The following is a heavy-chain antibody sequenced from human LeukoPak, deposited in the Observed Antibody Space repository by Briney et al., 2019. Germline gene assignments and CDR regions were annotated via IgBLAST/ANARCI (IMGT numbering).Heavy chain of an antibody. J-gene: IGHJ4*02. D-gene: IGHD2-15*01. V-gene: IGHV1-69*01. CDR3: AREAGCSGGSCHLAYDY. Sequence: SVKVSCKASGGTFSSYAISWVRQAPGQGLEWMGGIIPIFGTANYAQKFQGRVTITADESTSTAYMELSSLRSEDMAVYYCAREAGCSGGSCHLAYDYWGQGTLVTVSS. CDR2: IIPIFGTA. CDR1: GGTFSSYA.